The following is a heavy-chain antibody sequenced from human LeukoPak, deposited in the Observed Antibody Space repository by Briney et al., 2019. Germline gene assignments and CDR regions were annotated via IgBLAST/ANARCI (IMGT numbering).Heavy chain of an antibody. V-gene: IGHV1-69*06. CDR2: IIPIFGTA. CDR1: GGTFSSYA. CDR3: ARTYYYDSSGYRNWFDP. Sequence: SVKVSCKASGGTFSSYAISWVRQAPGQGLEWMGGIIPIFGTANYAQKFQGRVTITADKSTSTAYMELSTLRSDDTAVYYCARTYYYDSSGYRNWFDPWGQGTLVTVSS. D-gene: IGHD3-22*01. J-gene: IGHJ5*02.